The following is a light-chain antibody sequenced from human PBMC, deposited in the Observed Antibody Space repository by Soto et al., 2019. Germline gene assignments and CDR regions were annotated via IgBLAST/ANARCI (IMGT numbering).Light chain of an antibody. J-gene: IGLJ2*01. CDR1: SSDVGGYNY. Sequence: QSALTQPASVSGSPGQSITISCTGTSSDVGGYNYVSWYQQHPGKAPKLMIYEVSNRPSGVSNRFSGSKSGNTASLTISGLQAEEEADYSCSSYTSSSTYVVFGRGTQLTVL. V-gene: IGLV2-14*01. CDR2: EVS. CDR3: SSYTSSSTYVV.